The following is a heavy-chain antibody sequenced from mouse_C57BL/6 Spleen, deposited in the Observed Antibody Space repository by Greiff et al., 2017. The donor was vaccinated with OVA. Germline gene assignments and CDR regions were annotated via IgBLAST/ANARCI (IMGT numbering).Heavy chain of an antibody. CDR1: GYSITSGYY. CDR2: ISYDGSN. V-gene: IGHV3-6*01. J-gene: IGHJ2*01. CDR3: ANWDDYFDY. D-gene: IGHD4-1*01. Sequence: EVQLMESGPGLVKPSQSLSLTCSVTGYSITSGYYWNWIRQFPGNKLEWMGYISYDGSNNYNPSLKNRISITRDTSKNQFFLKLNSVTTEDTATYYCANWDDYFDYWGQGTTLTVSS.